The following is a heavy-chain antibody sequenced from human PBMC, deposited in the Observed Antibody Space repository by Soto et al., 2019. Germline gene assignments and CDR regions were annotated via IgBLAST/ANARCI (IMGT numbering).Heavy chain of an antibody. J-gene: IGHJ2*01. D-gene: IGHD4-17*01. V-gene: IGHV3-30*03. CDR2: ISYDEDNI. Sequence: QAQLVESGGGVVQPGSSLRLSCAASGFTFSHYGMHWVRQAPGKGLEWVAVISYDEDNIYYDESIQGRFTISRDNSGNTLYLQMHSLRPDDTALYYCARSGSKVTTFRFFDLWGRGTPVTVSS. CDR1: GFTFSHYG. CDR3: ARSGSKVTTFRFFDL.